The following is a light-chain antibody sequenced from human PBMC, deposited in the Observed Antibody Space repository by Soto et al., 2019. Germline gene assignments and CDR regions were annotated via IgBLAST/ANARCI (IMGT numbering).Light chain of an antibody. J-gene: IGKJ5*01. Sequence: EIVLTQSPAALSLSPGERATLSCRASQSVSSYLAWYQQKPGQAPRLLIYDASNRATGIRARFSGSGSGTVFTLTICSLEPEDFAVYYCQQRSNWPPITFGQGTRLEIK. CDR2: DAS. V-gene: IGKV3-11*01. CDR1: QSVSSY. CDR3: QQRSNWPPIT.